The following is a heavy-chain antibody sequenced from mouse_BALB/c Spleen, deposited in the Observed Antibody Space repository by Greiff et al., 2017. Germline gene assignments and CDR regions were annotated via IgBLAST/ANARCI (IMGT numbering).Heavy chain of an antibody. D-gene: IGHD1-1*01. Sequence: EVQRVESGGGLVQPGGSLKLSCAASGFTFSSYTMSWVRQTPEKRLEWVAYISNGGGSTYYPDTVKGRFTISRDNAKNTLYLQMSSLKSEDTAMYYCARQGYYGSSPFAYWGQGTLVTVSA. CDR2: ISNGGGST. V-gene: IGHV5-12-2*01. CDR3: ARQGYYGSSPFAY. J-gene: IGHJ3*01. CDR1: GFTFSSYT.